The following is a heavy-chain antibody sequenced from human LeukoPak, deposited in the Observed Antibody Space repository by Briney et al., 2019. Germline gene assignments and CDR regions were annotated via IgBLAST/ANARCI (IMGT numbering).Heavy chain of an antibody. CDR2: IHSSDGST. J-gene: IGHJ4*02. D-gene: IGHD6-6*01. V-gene: IGHV3-23*01. CDR1: GFIFRDYA. Sequence: GGSLRLSCAPSGFIFRDYAMSWVRQAPGKGLEWVSGIHSSDGSTYYTDSVKGRFTISRDNSKNTLYLQMNSLRAEDTAVYYCAKDRTTAARIFDYWGQGTLVTVPS. CDR3: AKDRTTAARIFDY.